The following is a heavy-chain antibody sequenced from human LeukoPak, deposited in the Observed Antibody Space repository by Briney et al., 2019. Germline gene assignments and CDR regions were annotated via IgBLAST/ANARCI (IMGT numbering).Heavy chain of an antibody. CDR1: GGSFSGYY. Sequence: SETLSLTCAVYGGSFSGYYWSWIRQPPGKGLEWIGEINHSGSTNYNPSLKSRVTISVDTSKNQFSLKLSSVTAADTAVYYCARRSFQAPLRYFDWLRRNYNWFDPWGQGTLVTVSS. CDR3: ARRSFQAPLRYFDWLRRNYNWFDP. J-gene: IGHJ5*02. V-gene: IGHV4-34*01. CDR2: INHSGST. D-gene: IGHD3-9*01.